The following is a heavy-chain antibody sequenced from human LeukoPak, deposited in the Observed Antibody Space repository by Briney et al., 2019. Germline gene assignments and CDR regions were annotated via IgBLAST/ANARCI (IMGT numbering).Heavy chain of an antibody. CDR3: TTAGKYYYDSSGYEILFDY. J-gene: IGHJ4*02. D-gene: IGHD3-22*01. Sequence: GGSLRLSCAASGFTFSNAWMSWVRQAPGKGLEWVGRIKSKTDGGTTDYAAPVKGRFTISRDDSKNTLYLQMNSLKTEDTAVYYCTTAGKYYYDSSGYEILFDYWGQGTLVTVSS. V-gene: IGHV3-15*01. CDR2: IKSKTDGGTT. CDR1: GFTFSNAW.